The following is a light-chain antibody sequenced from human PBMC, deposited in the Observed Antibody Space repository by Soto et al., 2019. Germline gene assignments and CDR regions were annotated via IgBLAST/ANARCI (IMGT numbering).Light chain of an antibody. J-gene: IGKJ2*01. CDR1: QSVSSSY. CDR3: QKYGSSPYS. CDR2: GAS. Sequence: EIVLTQSPGTLSLSPGERATLSCRASQSVSSSYLAWYQQKPGQAPRLLIFGASSRATGIPDRFSGSGSGTDLTLPISRREPEDFAGYYCQKYGSSPYSFGQGTKLEIK. V-gene: IGKV3-20*01.